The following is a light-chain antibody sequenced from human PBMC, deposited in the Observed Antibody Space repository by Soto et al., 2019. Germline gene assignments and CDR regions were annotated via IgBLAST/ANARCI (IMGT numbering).Light chain of an antibody. CDR1: QSVSSSF. J-gene: IGKJ1*01. CDR2: GAS. Sequence: EIVLAQSPGTLSLSPGESATLSCRASQSVSSSFLAWCQQKAGQAPRLLIYGASRRATGIPDRFSGSGSGTDFTLTISRLEPEDFAVYYCQQYVSSPWAFGQGTKVDIK. V-gene: IGKV3-20*01. CDR3: QQYVSSPWA.